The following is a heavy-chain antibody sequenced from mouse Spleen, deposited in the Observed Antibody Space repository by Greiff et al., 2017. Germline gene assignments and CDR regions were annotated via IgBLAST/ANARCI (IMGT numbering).Heavy chain of an antibody. J-gene: IGHJ3*01. V-gene: IGHV3-6*01. CDR3: ARDKNYGSLFAY. Sequence: EVQVVESGPGLVKPSQSLSLTCSATGYSITSGYYWNWIRQFPGNKLERMGYIRYDGSNNYNPSLKNRTPITRDTSKNQYFLKLNSVTTEDTATYYCARDKNYGSLFAYWGQGTLVTVSA. CDR1: GYSITSGYY. D-gene: IGHD1-1*01. CDR2: IRYDGSN.